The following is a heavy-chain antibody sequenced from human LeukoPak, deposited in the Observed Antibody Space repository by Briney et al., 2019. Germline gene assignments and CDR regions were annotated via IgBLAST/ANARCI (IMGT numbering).Heavy chain of an antibody. J-gene: IGHJ4*02. CDR3: ARGPPLRYFDWLLCDY. CDR2: INHSGST. CDR1: GGSFSGYY. Sequence: SETLSLTCAVYGGSFSGYYWSWIRQPPGKGLEWIGEINHSGSTNYSPSLKSRVTISVDTSKNQFSLKLSSVTAADTAVYYCARGPPLRYFDWLLCDYRGQGTLVTVSS. V-gene: IGHV4-34*01. D-gene: IGHD3-9*01.